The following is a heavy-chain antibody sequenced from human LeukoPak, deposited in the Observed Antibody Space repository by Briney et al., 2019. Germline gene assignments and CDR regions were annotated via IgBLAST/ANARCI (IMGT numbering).Heavy chain of an antibody. J-gene: IGHJ4*02. D-gene: IGHD4-17*01. CDR1: GFTFSSYG. Sequence: GGSLRLSCAASGFTFSSYGMHWVRQAPGKGLEWVAVIWYDGSNKYYADSVKGRFTISRDNSKNTLYLQMNSLRAEDTAVYYCASLEWLRLGDYGDYATNSDFDYWGQGTLVTVSS. CDR3: ASLEWLRLGDYGDYATNSDFDY. V-gene: IGHV3-33*01. CDR2: IWYDGSNK.